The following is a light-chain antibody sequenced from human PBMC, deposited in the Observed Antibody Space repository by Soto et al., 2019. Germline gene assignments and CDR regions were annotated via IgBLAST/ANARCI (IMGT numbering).Light chain of an antibody. CDR1: QSISSW. J-gene: IGKJ1*01. CDR3: QQSYSTPRT. Sequence: DIQMTQSPSTLSASVGDRVTITCRASQSISSWLAWYQQKPGKAPKLLIYKASSLESEVPSRFSGSGSGTDFTLTISSLQPEDFATYYCQQSYSTPRTFGQGTKVDIK. V-gene: IGKV1-5*03. CDR2: KAS.